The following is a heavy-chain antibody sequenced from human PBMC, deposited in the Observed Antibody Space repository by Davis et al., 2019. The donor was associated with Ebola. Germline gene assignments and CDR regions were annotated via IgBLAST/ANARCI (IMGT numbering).Heavy chain of an antibody. CDR1: GYSFTGYY. J-gene: IGHJ4*02. Sequence: ASVKVSCKASGYSFTGYYLHWVRQAPGQGPEWLGWINPKSGGTMYAQKFQGRVTMTRDTSISTAYMELSRLRSDDTAVYYRARVGYCSGTSCRYYFDYWGQGTLVTVSS. CDR3: ARVGYCSGTSCRYYFDY. V-gene: IGHV1-2*02. D-gene: IGHD2-2*01. CDR2: INPKSGGT.